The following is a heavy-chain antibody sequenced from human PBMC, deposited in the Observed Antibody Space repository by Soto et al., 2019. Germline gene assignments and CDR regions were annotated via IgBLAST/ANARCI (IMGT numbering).Heavy chain of an antibody. CDR1: GGTFSSYA. CDR3: ARDKGNTYYDFWSGRGYYYGMDV. Sequence: SVKVSCKASGGTFSSYAISWVRQAPGQGLEWMGGIIPIFGTANYAQKFQGRVTITADKSTSTAYMELSSLRSEETAVYYCARDKGNTYYDFWSGRGYYYGMDVWGQGTTVTVSS. J-gene: IGHJ6*02. D-gene: IGHD3-3*01. CDR2: IIPIFGTA. V-gene: IGHV1-69*06.